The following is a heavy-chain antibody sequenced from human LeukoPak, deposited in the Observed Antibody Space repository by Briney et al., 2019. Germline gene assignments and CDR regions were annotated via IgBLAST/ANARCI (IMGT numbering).Heavy chain of an antibody. Sequence: SETLSLTCAVYGGSFSGYYWSWIRQPAGKGLEWIGEINHSGSTNYNPSLKSRVTISVDTSKNQFSLKLSSVTAADTAVYYCARGNAEWSQYYYDSSGSQNYFDYWGQGTLVTVSS. D-gene: IGHD3-22*01. CDR1: GGSFSGYY. J-gene: IGHJ4*02. V-gene: IGHV4-34*01. CDR2: INHSGST. CDR3: ARGNAEWSQYYYDSSGSQNYFDY.